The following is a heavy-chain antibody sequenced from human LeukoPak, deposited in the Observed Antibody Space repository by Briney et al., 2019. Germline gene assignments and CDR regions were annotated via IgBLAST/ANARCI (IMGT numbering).Heavy chain of an antibody. Sequence: AGGSLRLSCAASGFIFSSYWMSWVRQAPGKGLEWVAKIRQDGDERYYVDSVKGRFTISRDNANDSLYLQMTSLRAEDTAVYYCARDRSSWHHDAFDIWGHGTMVTVSS. D-gene: IGHD6-13*01. CDR3: ARDRSSWHHDAFDI. CDR2: IRQDGDER. J-gene: IGHJ3*02. CDR1: GFIFSSYW. V-gene: IGHV3-7*01.